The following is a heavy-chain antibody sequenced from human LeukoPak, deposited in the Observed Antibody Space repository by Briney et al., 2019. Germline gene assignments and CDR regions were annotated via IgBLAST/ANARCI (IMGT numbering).Heavy chain of an antibody. Sequence: PGGSLRLSCAASGFTFSSYAMSWVRQAPGKGLEWVSAISGSGGSTYYADSVKGRFTISRDNSKNTLYLQMNSLRAEDTAVYYCAKYRRCEVVAAPFDYWGQGTLVTVSS. D-gene: IGHD2-15*01. J-gene: IGHJ4*02. CDR2: ISGSGGST. V-gene: IGHV3-23*01. CDR1: GFTFSSYA. CDR3: AKYRRCEVVAAPFDY.